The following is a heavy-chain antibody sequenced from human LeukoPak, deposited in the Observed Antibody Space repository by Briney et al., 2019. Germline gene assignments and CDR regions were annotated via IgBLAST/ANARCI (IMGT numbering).Heavy chain of an antibody. V-gene: IGHV1-46*01. D-gene: IGHD3-22*01. J-gene: IGHJ4*02. CDR1: GYTFTMYY. CDR2: INPSDGAT. CDR3: ARSYYYDSSGYYFPY. Sequence: GASVKVSCKASGYTFTMYYIHWVRQAPGQGLEWMGMINPSDGATTYAQRFQGRVTMTRDTSTSTVYMELSSLRSEDTAVYYCARSYYYDSSGYYFPYWGQGTLVTVSS.